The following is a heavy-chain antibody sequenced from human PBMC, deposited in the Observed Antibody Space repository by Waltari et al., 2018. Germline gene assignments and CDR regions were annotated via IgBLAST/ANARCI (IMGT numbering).Heavy chain of an antibody. Sequence: EVQLLESGGGLVQPGGSLRISCAASGFTFSSYAMSWVRQSPGRGLEWVSAIIGSGGSTYYAGSVKCRFTISRDNSKNTLDLQMNSLRAEDTAVYYCAKFGAVAGKGYWGQGTLVTVSS. CDR3: AKFGAVAGKGY. CDR2: IIGSGGST. J-gene: IGHJ4*02. D-gene: IGHD6-19*01. V-gene: IGHV3-23*01. CDR1: GFTFSSYA.